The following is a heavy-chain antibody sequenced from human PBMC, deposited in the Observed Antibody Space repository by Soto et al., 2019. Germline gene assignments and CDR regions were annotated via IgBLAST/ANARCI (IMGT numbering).Heavy chain of an antibody. J-gene: IGHJ4*02. CDR2: INPNSGGT. CDR3: AKEPATAKPEGVDF. Sequence: ASVKVSCKASGYTFSDYYIHWVRQAPGQGLEWMGWINPNSGGTKYAPKFQGGVTMTRDTSITTAYMELSRLRSGDTAVYYCAKEPATAKPEGVDFWSQGTLVTVSS. V-gene: IGHV1-2*02. CDR1: GYTFSDYY. D-gene: IGHD1-1*01.